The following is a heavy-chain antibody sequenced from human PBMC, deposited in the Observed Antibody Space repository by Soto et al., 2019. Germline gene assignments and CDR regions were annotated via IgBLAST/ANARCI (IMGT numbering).Heavy chain of an antibody. Sequence: SVKVSCKASGGTFSSYAISWVRQAPGQGLEWMGGIIPIFGTANYAQKFQGRVTITADESTSTAYMELRSLRSDDTAVYYCAIYGAGRFDYWGQGTLVTVSS. V-gene: IGHV1-69*13. CDR2: IIPIFGTA. J-gene: IGHJ4*02. CDR3: AIYGAGRFDY. CDR1: GGTFSSYA. D-gene: IGHD4-17*01.